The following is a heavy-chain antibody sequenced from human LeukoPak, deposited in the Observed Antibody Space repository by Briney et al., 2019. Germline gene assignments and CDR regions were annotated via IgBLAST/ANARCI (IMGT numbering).Heavy chain of an antibody. CDR1: GFTFSSYA. CDR2: ISGSGGST. V-gene: IGHV3-23*01. CDR3: ARGIAAAGTGLYN. J-gene: IGHJ4*02. Sequence: GGSLRLSCAASGFTFSSYAMSWVRQAPGKGLEWVSAISGSGGSTYYADSVKGRFTISRDNSKNTLYLQINSLRAEDTAVYYCARGIAAAGTGLYNWGQGTLLTVSS. D-gene: IGHD6-13*01.